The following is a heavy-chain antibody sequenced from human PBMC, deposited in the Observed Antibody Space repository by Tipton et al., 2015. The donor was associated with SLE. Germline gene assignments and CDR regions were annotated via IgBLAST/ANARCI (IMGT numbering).Heavy chain of an antibody. CDR2: IHHSGRT. Sequence: TLSLTCIVSGSSIDGGYHWGWIRQPPGKGLEWIANIHHSGRTYYNPSLKSRVTISVDTSKKQFSLKLSSVTAADTAVYYCATSGYEFLNWLDPWGQGTPVTVSS. V-gene: IGHV4-38-2*02. CDR3: ATSGYEFLNWLDP. CDR1: GSSIDGGYH. D-gene: IGHD5-12*01. J-gene: IGHJ5*02.